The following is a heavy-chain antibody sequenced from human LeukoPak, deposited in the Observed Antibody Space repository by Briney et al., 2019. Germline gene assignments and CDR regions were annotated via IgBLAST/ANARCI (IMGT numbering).Heavy chain of an antibody. CDR2: ISNSAGTI. J-gene: IGHJ4*02. CDR1: GFTFSSYE. V-gene: IGHV3-48*03. CDR3: AKDYINGGNCRSIGCYPFDY. D-gene: IGHD2-2*01. Sequence: GGSLGLSCATSGFTFSSYEMNWVRKTPGKGLEWVSYISNSAGTIYYADSVKGRFTISRDNSKNTLYLQMNSLRAEDTAMYYCAKDYINGGNCRSIGCYPFDYWGRGTLVTVSS.